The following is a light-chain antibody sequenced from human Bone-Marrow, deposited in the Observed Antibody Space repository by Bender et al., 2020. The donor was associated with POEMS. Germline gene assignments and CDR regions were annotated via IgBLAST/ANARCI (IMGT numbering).Light chain of an antibody. Sequence: QSALTQPASVSASLGQSITISCTRTSSDGANYNLVSWYRQHPGKAPKVIIYEGTKRPSGVSNRFSGSKSGNAASLTISGLQAEDEADYYCCSHVGCSTWVFGGGTKLTVL. CDR1: SSDGANYNL. CDR3: CSHVGCSTWV. CDR2: EGT. V-gene: IGLV2-23*01. J-gene: IGLJ3*02.